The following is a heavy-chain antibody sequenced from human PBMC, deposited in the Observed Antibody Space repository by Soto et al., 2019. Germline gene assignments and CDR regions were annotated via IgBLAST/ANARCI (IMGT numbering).Heavy chain of an antibody. J-gene: IGHJ6*02. CDR1: GGSISSGEYY. D-gene: IGHD3-3*01. CDR3: ARTSLTIFGPSKDYYCMGV. CDR2: ISYSGST. Sequence: QVQLQESGPGLVKPSETLSLTCTVSGGSISSGEYYWTWIRQPPGKGLEWIGYISYSGSTHYSPSLKSRVSITVDTSKNQFSLKLASVSAEDTAVYYCARTSLTIFGPSKDYYCMGVWGLGTTVTVSS. V-gene: IGHV4-30-4*01.